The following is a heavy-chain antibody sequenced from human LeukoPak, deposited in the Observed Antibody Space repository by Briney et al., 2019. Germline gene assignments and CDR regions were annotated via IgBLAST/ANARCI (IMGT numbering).Heavy chain of an antibody. J-gene: IGHJ4*02. V-gene: IGHV3-30*03. CDR2: ISYDGSNK. CDR1: GFTFSSYG. D-gene: IGHD3-22*01. CDR3: ASEHYYDSSGYLYYFDY. Sequence: PGGSLRLSCAASGFTFSSYGMHWVRQAPGKGLEWVAVISYDGSNKYYADSVKGRFTISRDNSKNTLYLQMNSLRAEDTAVYYCASEHYYDSSGYLYYFDYWAREPWSPSPQ.